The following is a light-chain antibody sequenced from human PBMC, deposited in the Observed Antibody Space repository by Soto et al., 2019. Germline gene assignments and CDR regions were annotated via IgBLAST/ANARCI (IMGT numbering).Light chain of an antibody. V-gene: IGLV2-14*01. CDR1: SSDVGGYNY. CDR2: DVT. CDR3: CSHTTSTTCQIV. J-gene: IGLJ1*01. Sequence: QSSLTQPASVSGSPGQSITISCTGTSSDVGGYNYVSWYQQQPGKAPKFMIYDVTNRPSGVSNRFSGSKSGNTASLTISGLQAEDEADYYCCSHTTSTTCQIVVGTGTKVPVL.